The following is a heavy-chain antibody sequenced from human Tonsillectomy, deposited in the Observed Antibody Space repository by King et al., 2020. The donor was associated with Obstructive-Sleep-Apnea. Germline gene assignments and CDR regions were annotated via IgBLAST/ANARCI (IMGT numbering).Heavy chain of an antibody. V-gene: IGHV2-26*01. Sequence: TLKESGPVLVKPTETLTLTCTVSGFSLRDAGMAVSWIRQPPGKALEWLAHIFSNDKKSYSTSLKSRLTISKDTSKSQVVLTMTNMDPVDTATYYCARIGYCSSSRCLNYDYWGHGTLVTVSS. CDR1: GFSLRDAGMA. J-gene: IGHJ4*01. CDR2: IFSNDKK. CDR3: ARIGYCSSSRCLNYDY. D-gene: IGHD2-2*01.